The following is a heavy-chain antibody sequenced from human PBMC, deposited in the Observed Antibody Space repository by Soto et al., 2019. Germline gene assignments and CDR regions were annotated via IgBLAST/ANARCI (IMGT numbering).Heavy chain of an antibody. J-gene: IGHJ6*02. V-gene: IGHV1-46*01. Sequence: VKVSCKASGYTFTTYYMHWVRQAPGQGLEWMGIINPSGGSTSYAQKFQGRVTMTRDTSTSTVYMELSSLRSEDTAVYYCATPVSTLSCISTSCQNYYYYGMDVWGQGTTVTVSS. CDR3: ATPVSTLSCISTSCQNYYYYGMDV. CDR1: GYTFTTYY. CDR2: INPSGGST. D-gene: IGHD2-2*01.